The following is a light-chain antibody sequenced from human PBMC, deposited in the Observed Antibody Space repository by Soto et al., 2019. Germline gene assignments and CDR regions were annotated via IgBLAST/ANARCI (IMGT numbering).Light chain of an antibody. CDR1: QSVLFSSNNKNY. CDR3: QQVYAYPST. CDR2: WAS. V-gene: IGKV4-1*01. J-gene: IGKJ4*01. Sequence: DMLMTQSPESLAVSIDERATINCKSSQSVLFSSNNKNYLAWYQQKPGQPPKLLIYWASTRESGVPDRFSGSGSGTDFTLTISSLQPEDFATYYCQQVYAYPSTFGGGTNVDIK.